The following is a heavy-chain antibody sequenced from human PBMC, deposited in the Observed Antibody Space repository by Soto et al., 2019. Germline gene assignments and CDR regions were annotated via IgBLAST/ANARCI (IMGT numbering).Heavy chain of an antibody. CDR1: GDSDSSNSAA. J-gene: IGHJ6*02. CDR3: ARVVAVVRYYYYGMDV. Sequence: SQTHSLTCAISGDSDSSNSAAWNWIRQSPSRGLEWLGRTYYRSKWYNDYAVSVKSRITINPDTSKNQFSLQLNSVTPEDTAVYYCARVVAVVRYYYYGMDVWGQGTTVTVSS. D-gene: IGHD6-19*01. CDR2: TYYRSKWYN. V-gene: IGHV6-1*01.